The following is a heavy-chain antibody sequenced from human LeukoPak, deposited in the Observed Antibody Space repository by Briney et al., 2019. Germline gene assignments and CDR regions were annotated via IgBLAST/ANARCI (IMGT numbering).Heavy chain of an antibody. CDR1: GYTFTSYG. J-gene: IGHJ4*02. V-gene: IGHV1-18*01. Sequence: ASVQVSCKASGYTFTSYGISWVRQAPGQGLEWMGWISAYNGNNKYAQQLQGRVTITTDTSTRTAYMRLRSLRYDDAAVYYCARGNKRRVVEWLPVDYWGQGTLVTVSS. CDR3: ARGNKRRVVEWLPVDY. CDR2: ISAYNGNN. D-gene: IGHD3-3*01.